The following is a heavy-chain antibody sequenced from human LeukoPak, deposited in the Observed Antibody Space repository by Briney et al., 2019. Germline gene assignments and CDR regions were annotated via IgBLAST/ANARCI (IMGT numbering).Heavy chain of an antibody. V-gene: IGHV3-33*01. CDR3: ARAGGYGGSDQPPYYYYYMDV. D-gene: IGHD5-12*01. Sequence: GGSLRLSCAASGFTFSSYGMHWVRQAPGKGLEWVAVIWYDGSNKYYADSVKGRFTISRDNSKNTLYLQMNSLRAEGTAGYYFARAGGYGGSDQPPYYYYYMDVGGKGPRVTVS. CDR2: IWYDGSNK. CDR1: GFTFSSYG. J-gene: IGHJ6*03.